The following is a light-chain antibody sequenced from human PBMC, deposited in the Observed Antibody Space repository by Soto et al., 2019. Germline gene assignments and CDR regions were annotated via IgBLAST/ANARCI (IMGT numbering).Light chain of an antibody. CDR1: SSDVGGYNF. CDR3: SSVTSTSTQV. V-gene: IGLV2-14*01. CDR2: EVN. Sequence: QSALTQPASVSGSLGQSITISCTGTSSDVGGYNFVSWYQQHPGKVPKLIIYEVNNRPSGVSNRFSGSKSANTASLTISGLQADDEADYYCSSVTSTSTQVFGGGTKVTVL. J-gene: IGLJ3*02.